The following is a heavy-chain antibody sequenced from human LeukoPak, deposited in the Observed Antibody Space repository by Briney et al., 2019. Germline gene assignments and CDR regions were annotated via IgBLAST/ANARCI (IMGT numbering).Heavy chain of an antibody. J-gene: IGHJ4*02. CDR3: ARVVFCSGGSCYYYFDY. CDR2: LNHSGGT. V-gene: IGHV4-34*01. Sequence: PSETLSLTCAVYGGSFSGYYWSWIRQPPGKGVEWIGELNHSGGTNYNPSLKSRVTISADTSKNQFSLKLSSVTAADTAVYYCARVVFCSGGSCYYYFDYWGQGTLVTVSS. CDR1: GGSFSGYY. D-gene: IGHD2-15*01.